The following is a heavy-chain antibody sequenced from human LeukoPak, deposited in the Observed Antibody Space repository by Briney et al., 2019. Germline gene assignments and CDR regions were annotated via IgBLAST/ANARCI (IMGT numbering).Heavy chain of an antibody. CDR2: IYYSGST. D-gene: IGHD3-10*01. CDR1: GGSISSSSYY. J-gene: IGHJ4*02. Sequence: SETLSLTCTVSGGSISSSSYYWGWIRQPPGKGLEWIGSIYYSGSTYYNPSLKSRVTISVDTSKNQFSLKLSSVTAADTAVYYCARSLSHYYGSGDWGQGTLVTFSS. V-gene: IGHV4-39*01. CDR3: ARSLSHYYGSGD.